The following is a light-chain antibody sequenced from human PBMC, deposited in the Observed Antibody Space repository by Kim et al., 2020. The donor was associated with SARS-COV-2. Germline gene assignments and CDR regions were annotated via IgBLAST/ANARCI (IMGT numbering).Light chain of an antibody. CDR3: QSYDSSNRV. Sequence: TVTIPCTRSSGSIASNYVHWYQQRPGSAPPTVIYEDNQRPSGVPDRFSGSIDSSSNSASLTISGLKTEEEADYYCQSYDSSNRVFGGGTQLTVL. V-gene: IGLV6-57*03. CDR1: SGSIASNY. CDR2: EDN. J-gene: IGLJ3*02.